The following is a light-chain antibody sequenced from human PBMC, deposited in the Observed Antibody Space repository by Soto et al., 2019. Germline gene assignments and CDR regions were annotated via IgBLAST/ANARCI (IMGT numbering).Light chain of an antibody. CDR2: AAS. CDR3: QKDNRVQFT. V-gene: IGKV1-27*01. J-gene: IGKJ3*01. Sequence: DIQMTQSPSFLSASVGDRVIITCRASEGVPNSLAWYQQKPGQPPKLLISAASVLQSGVPSRFSGGRAGADFTLTISTLHPEDVATYYCQKDNRVQFTCGPGTTVDV. CDR1: EGVPNS.